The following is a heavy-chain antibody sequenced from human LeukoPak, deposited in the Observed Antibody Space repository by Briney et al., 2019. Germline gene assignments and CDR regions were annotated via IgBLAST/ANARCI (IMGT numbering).Heavy chain of an antibody. D-gene: IGHD3-3*01. CDR1: GFTFSSYA. V-gene: IGHV3-30-3*01. CDR3: ARDVGYDFWSGYPGHNWFDP. Sequence: PGGSLRLSCAASGFTFSSYAMPWVRQAPGKGLEWVAVISYDGSNKYYADSVKGRFTISRDNSKNTLYLQMNSLRAEDTAVYYCARDVGYDFWSGYPGHNWFDPWGQGTLVTVSS. CDR2: ISYDGSNK. J-gene: IGHJ5*02.